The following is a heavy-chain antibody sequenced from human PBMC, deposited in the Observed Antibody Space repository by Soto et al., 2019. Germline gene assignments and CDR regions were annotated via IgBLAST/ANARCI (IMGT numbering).Heavy chain of an antibody. CDR2: INHSGST. J-gene: IGHJ6*02. D-gene: IGHD3-3*01. V-gene: IGHV4-34*01. CDR3: ARAGYYDFWSGYSTRGMDV. Sequence: PSETLSLTCAVYGGSFSGYYWSWIRQPPGKGLEWIGEINHSGSTNYNPSLKSRVTISVDTSKNQFSLKLSSVTAAGTAVYYCARAGYYDFWSGYSTRGMDVWGQATTVTVSS. CDR1: GGSFSGYY.